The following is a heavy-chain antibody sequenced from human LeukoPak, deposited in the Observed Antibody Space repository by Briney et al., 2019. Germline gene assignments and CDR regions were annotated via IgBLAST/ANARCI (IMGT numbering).Heavy chain of an antibody. CDR2: INHSGST. Sequence: SETLSLTCAVYGGSFSGYYWSWIRQPPGTGLEWIGEINHSGSTNYNPSLKSRVTISVDTSKNQFSLKLSSVTAADTAVYYCASRDEIGYCSGGSCYLSTTAPPGYWGQGTLVTVSS. J-gene: IGHJ4*02. CDR3: ASRDEIGYCSGGSCYLSTTAPPGY. D-gene: IGHD2-15*01. CDR1: GGSFSGYY. V-gene: IGHV4-34*01.